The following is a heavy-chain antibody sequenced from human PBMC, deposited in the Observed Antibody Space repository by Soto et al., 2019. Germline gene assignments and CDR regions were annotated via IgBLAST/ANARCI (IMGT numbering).Heavy chain of an antibody. CDR2: MNPNSGDT. D-gene: IGHD3-10*01. J-gene: IGHJ6*03. V-gene: IGHV1-8*01. CDR1: GYTFSSYD. Sequence: QVQLVQSGAEVKKPGASVKVSCKASGYTFSSYDINWVRQATGQGLEWMGWMNPNSGDTNYPQKFQGRVTMTRNTSIATAHMELSSLRSEDTAVYYCARGLKFTTPLVRGVNPYYYNYIDVWGEGNTVT. CDR3: ARGLKFTTPLVRGVNPYYYNYIDV.